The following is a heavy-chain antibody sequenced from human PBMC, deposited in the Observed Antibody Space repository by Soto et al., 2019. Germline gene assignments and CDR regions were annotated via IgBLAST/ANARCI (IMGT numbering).Heavy chain of an antibody. CDR3: ARACISTRCSAYPYCYGMYV. Sequence: SENLSITSTVSDGSISSYYWNCIRQPAGNGLEWLVRIYTRGSTNYNPSLKNRVTMSVDTSKNQVSLKLSPVTAADTAVYYCARACISTRCSAYPYCYGMYVWGQWNTVT. V-gene: IGHV4-4*07. D-gene: IGHD2-2*01. J-gene: IGHJ6*02. CDR1: DGSISSYY. CDR2: IYTRGST.